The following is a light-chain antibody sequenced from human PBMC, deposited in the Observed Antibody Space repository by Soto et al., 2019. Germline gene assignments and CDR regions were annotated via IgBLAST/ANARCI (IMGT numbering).Light chain of an antibody. CDR1: NFNIGSHT. V-gene: IGLV1-44*01. CDR3: SVWDDSLKGWV. Sequence: QSVLTQPPSASGTPGQRGTISCSGSNFNIGSHTVNWYQQLPGTAPKLLMHNNNQRPSGVPDRFSGSKSGTSASLAISGLQSEDEADYSCSVWDDSLKGWVFGGGTQLTVL. CDR2: NNN. J-gene: IGLJ7*01.